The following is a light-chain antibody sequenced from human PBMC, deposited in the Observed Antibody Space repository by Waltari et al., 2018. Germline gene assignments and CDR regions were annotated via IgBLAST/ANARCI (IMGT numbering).Light chain of an antibody. J-gene: IGLJ3*02. CDR1: DANIYPNL. CDR2: RNN. CDR3: ATWDGSVNGDWV. V-gene: IGLV1-44*01. Sequence: QSVLSQPPAASGTPGQRVTLACSGTDANIYPNLLHCSQQLPRAAPPLLLSRNNQRPSGVPDRFSGSKSGTSASLAISGLRSEDEALYYCATWDGSVNGDWVFGGGTKLTVL.